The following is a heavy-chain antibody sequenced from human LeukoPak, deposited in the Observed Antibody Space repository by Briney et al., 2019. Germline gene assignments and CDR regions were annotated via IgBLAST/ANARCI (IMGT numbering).Heavy chain of an antibody. Sequence: GRSLRLSCAASGFTFDDYAMHWVRQAPGKGLEWVSGISWNSGSIGYADSVKGRFTISRDNAKNSLYLQMNSLRAEDMALYYCAKAGYCSSTSCQDAFDIWGQGTMVTVSS. CDR3: AKAGYCSSTSCQDAFDI. V-gene: IGHV3-9*03. CDR1: GFTFDDYA. CDR2: ISWNSGSI. J-gene: IGHJ3*02. D-gene: IGHD2-2*03.